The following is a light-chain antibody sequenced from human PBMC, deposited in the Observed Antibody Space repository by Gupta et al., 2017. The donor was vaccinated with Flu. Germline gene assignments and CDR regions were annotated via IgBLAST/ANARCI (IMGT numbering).Light chain of an antibody. Sequence: DIVMTQSPDSLTVSLGERATINCKSSQSVLYDSNSYNYLAWYQQKPGQPPKLLIFWASTRESGVPDRFSGSGSGTDFTLTISSLQAEDVAVYYCQQYYSLPLTFGGGTKVEIK. J-gene: IGKJ4*01. CDR1: QSVLYDSNSYNY. CDR2: WAS. CDR3: QQYYSLPLT. V-gene: IGKV4-1*01.